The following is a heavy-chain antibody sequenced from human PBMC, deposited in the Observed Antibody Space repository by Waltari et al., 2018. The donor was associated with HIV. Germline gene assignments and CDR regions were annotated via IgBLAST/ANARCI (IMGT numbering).Heavy chain of an antibody. CDR1: GGSISSSRHY. CDR2: ISSSGSS. D-gene: IGHD3-16*02. CDR3: ARHLNHGHDYVWGSYRPFDY. Sequence: QLQLQESGPGLVKPSETLSLTCIVSGGSISSSRHYWGWIRQPPGKGLEWLATISSSGSSFYNPSLKSRLTISVDTSKSRFSLRLSSVTAADTAVYYCARHLNHGHDYVWGSYRPFDYWGQGTLVTVSS. J-gene: IGHJ4*02. V-gene: IGHV4-39*01.